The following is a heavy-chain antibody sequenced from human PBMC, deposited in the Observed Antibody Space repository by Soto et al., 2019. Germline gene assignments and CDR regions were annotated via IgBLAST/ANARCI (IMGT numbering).Heavy chain of an antibody. D-gene: IGHD7-27*01. CDR3: ARDLGTGMDV. J-gene: IGHJ6*02. Sequence: LSLTCTVSGGSISSYYWSWIRQPPGKGLEWIGYIYYSGSTNYNPSLKSRVTISVDTSKNQFSLKLSSVTAADTAVYYCARDLGTGMDVWGQGTSVTVSS. V-gene: IGHV4-59*01. CDR2: IYYSGST. CDR1: GGSISSYY.